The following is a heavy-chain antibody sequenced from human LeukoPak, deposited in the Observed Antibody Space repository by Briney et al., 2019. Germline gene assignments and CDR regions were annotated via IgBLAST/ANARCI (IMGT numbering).Heavy chain of an antibody. CDR2: ISGSGDTT. Sequence: PGGSLRLSCAASGFTFSSYAMSWVRQAPGKGLEWVATISGSGDTTYYADSVKGRFTISRDNAKNTLYLQMNSLRAEDTAVYYCASQYYYDSSGRFRERDYWGQGTLVTVSS. CDR1: GFTFSSYA. J-gene: IGHJ4*02. D-gene: IGHD3-22*01. V-gene: IGHV3-23*01. CDR3: ASQYYYDSSGRFRERDY.